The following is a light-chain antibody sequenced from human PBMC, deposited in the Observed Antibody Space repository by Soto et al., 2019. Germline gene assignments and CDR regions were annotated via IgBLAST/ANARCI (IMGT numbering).Light chain of an antibody. J-gene: IGKJ5*01. CDR1: QSVSSSN. CDR2: GVF. Sequence: IVLTQSPGTLSLSPGERGALSWSASQSVSSSNLAWYQQKRGQAPRLLIYGVFIRATGIPDRFSGSGSGTDFTLTISRLEPEDFAVYYCQQYGTSPITFGQGTRLAIK. CDR3: QQYGTSPIT. V-gene: IGKV3-20*01.